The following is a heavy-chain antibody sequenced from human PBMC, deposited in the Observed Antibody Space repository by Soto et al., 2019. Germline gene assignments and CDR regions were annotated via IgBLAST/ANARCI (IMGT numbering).Heavy chain of an antibody. CDR2: ISYDGSNK. V-gene: IGHV3-30*18. Sequence: QVQLVESGGGVVQPGRSLRLSCAASGFTFSSYGMHWVRQAPGKGLEWVAVISYDGSNKYYADSVKGRFTISRDNSKNTLYLQMNSLRAEDTAVYYCAKDPVHKQWRCVLDVDYWGQGTLVTVSS. D-gene: IGHD6-19*01. J-gene: IGHJ4*02. CDR3: AKDPVHKQWRCVLDVDY. CDR1: GFTFSSYG.